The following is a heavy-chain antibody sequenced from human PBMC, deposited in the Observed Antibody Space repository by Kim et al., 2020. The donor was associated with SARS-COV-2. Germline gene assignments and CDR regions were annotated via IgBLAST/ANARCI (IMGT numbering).Heavy chain of an antibody. J-gene: IGHJ4*02. CDR2: KEDGSAK. CDR3: VRDFDF. Sequence: KEDGSAKYYVDSVKGRFTISRDNAKKLLYLQMNSLRGDDTAVYYCVRDFDFWGQGALVTVSS. V-gene: IGHV3-7*01.